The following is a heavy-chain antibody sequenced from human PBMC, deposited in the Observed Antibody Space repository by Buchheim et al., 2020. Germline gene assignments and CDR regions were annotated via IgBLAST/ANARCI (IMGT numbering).Heavy chain of an antibody. CDR3: ASSSSSWSLYFDY. CDR1: GFTFSSYA. Sequence: VQLVESGGGLVKPGGSLRLSCAASGFTFSSYAMHWVRQAPGKGLEWVAVISYDGSNKYYADSVKGRFTISRDNSKNTLYLQMNSLRAEDTAVYYCASSSSSWSLYFDYWGQGTL. D-gene: IGHD6-13*01. CDR2: ISYDGSNK. V-gene: IGHV3-30-3*01. J-gene: IGHJ4*02.